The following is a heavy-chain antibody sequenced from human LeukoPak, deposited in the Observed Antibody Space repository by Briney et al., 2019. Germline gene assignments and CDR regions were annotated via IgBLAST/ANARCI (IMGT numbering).Heavy chain of an antibody. D-gene: IGHD3-10*01. V-gene: IGHV1-18*01. CDR2: ISVYNDKT. CDR3: ARGPTVLGVATTLDH. J-gene: IGHJ4*02. Sequence: ASVKVSCKASGYTFTSYGLSWVRQAPGQGLEWMGWISVYNDKTNYVEKFQGRVTMTTDTSTSTAYMELRSLRSDDTAVYYCARGPTVLGVATTLDHWGQGTLVTVSS. CDR1: GYTFTSYG.